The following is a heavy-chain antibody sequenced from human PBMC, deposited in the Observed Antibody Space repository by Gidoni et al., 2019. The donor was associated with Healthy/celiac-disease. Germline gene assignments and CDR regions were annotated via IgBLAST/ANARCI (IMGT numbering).Heavy chain of an antibody. D-gene: IGHD3-9*01. CDR3: ARDRLLRYFDWYHNDAFDI. CDR1: GFTFSSYA. Sequence: QVQLVESGGGVVQPGRSLRLSCAASGFTFSSYAMHWVRQAPGKGLEWVAVISYDGSNKYYADSVKGRFTISRDNSKNTLYLQMNSLRAEDTAVYYCARDRLLRYFDWYHNDAFDIWGQGTMVTVSS. J-gene: IGHJ3*02. CDR2: ISYDGSNK. V-gene: IGHV3-30*04.